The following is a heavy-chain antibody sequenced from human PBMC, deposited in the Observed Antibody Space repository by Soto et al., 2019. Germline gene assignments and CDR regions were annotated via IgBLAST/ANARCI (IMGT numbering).Heavy chain of an antibody. D-gene: IGHD3-10*01. CDR1: GGSISSAD. J-gene: IGHJ6*02. Sequence: TSETLSLTCTVSGGSISSADWSWVRQPAGKGLEWIGGIYHSGNTNYKPSLRSRLTLSRDASKNQFSLSLRSATAADTAVSFCASDGYGSAGMDVWGQGTTVTVSS. CDR2: IYHSGNT. V-gene: IGHV4-4*07. CDR3: ASDGYGSAGMDV.